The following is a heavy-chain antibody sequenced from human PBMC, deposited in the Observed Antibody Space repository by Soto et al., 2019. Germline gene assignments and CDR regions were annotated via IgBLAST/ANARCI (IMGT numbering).Heavy chain of an antibody. CDR3: ARDPGYSYGTQFDY. CDR1: GFTFDDYG. Sequence: EVQLVESGGGVVRPGGSLRLSCAASGFTFDDYGMSWVRQAPGKGLEWVSGINWNGGSTGYADSVKGRFAISRDNAKDSLYLQINILRAEDTALDYFARDPGYSYGTQFDYWGQGTLVTVSS. V-gene: IGHV3-20*04. CDR2: INWNGGST. J-gene: IGHJ4*02. D-gene: IGHD5-18*01.